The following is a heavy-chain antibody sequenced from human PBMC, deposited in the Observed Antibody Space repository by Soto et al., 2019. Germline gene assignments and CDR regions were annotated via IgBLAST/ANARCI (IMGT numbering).Heavy chain of an antibody. V-gene: IGHV1-69*12. CDR3: ARDLGYCSGGSCYSSDY. CDR1: GGTFSSYA. Sequence: QVQLVQSGAEVKKPGSSVKVSCKASGGTFSSYAISWVRQAPGQGLEWMGGIIPIFGTANYAQKFQGRVTITADESTSXXYMELSSLRSEDTAVYYCARDLGYCSGGSCYSSDYWGQGTLVTVSS. CDR2: IIPIFGTA. J-gene: IGHJ4*02. D-gene: IGHD2-15*01.